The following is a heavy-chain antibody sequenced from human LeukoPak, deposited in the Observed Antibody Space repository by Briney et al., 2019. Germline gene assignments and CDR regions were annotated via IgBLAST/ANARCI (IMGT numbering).Heavy chain of an antibody. Sequence: GGSLRLSCAASGFTFSSYSMNWVRQAPGKGPEWVSSISSSSSYIYYADSVKGRFTISRDNAKNSLYLQMNSLRAEDTAVYYCAREGEWLLPFDYWGQGTLVTVSS. V-gene: IGHV3-21*01. D-gene: IGHD3-3*01. CDR3: AREGEWLLPFDY. CDR1: GFTFSSYS. CDR2: ISSSSSYI. J-gene: IGHJ4*02.